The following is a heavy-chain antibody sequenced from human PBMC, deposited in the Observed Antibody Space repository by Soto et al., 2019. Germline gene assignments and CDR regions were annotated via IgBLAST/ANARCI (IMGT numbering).Heavy chain of an antibody. CDR2: ISGSGGST. Sequence: GGSLRLSCAASGFTFSSYAMSWVRQAPGKGLEWVSAISGSGGSTYYADSVKGRFTISRDNSKNTLYLQMNSLRAEDTAVYYCAKDPGVYGDGGGFDYWGQGTLVTVSS. CDR1: GFTFSSYA. CDR3: AKDPGVYGDGGGFDY. V-gene: IGHV3-23*01. J-gene: IGHJ4*02. D-gene: IGHD4-17*01.